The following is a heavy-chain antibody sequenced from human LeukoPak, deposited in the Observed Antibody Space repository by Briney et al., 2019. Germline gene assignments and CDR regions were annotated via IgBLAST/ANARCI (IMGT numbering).Heavy chain of an antibody. CDR3: CRLRCRTILEF. J-gene: IGHJ4*02. Sequence: GGSVRLSCAASEFTFSSYWMSWVRQAPGKGLEWVANIKQDGGQIYYLESVKGRFTVSRDNAKNSLYLQMNSLRAEDQAVYYCCRLRCRTILEFWGQGTLVTVSS. CDR2: IKQDGGQI. V-gene: IGHV3-7*01. D-gene: IGHD4-17*01. CDR1: EFTFSSYW.